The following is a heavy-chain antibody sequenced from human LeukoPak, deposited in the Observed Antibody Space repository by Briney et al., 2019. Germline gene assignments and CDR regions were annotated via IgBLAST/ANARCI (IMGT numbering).Heavy chain of an antibody. V-gene: IGHV3-21*01. CDR2: ISSSSSYI. CDR1: GFTFSSYS. J-gene: IGHJ4*02. CDR3: AREIYDFWSGECDY. Sequence: GSLRLSCAASGFTFSSYSMNWVRQAPGKGLEWVSSISSSSSYIYYADSVKGRFTISRDNAKNSLYLQMNSLRAEDTAVYYCAREIYDFWSGECDYWGQGTLVTVSS. D-gene: IGHD3-3*01.